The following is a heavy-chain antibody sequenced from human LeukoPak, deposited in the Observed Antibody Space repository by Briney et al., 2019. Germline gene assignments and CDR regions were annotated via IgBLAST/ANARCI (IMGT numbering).Heavy chain of an antibody. CDR1: GFTFSSFY. Sequence: GGSLRLSCAASGFTFSSFYMNWVRQAPGKGLEWVSSISSSSSYIYYADSVKGRFTISRDNAKNSLYLQMDSLRAEDTAVYYCARGAAVAGSDYWGQGTLVTVS. CDR2: ISSSSSYI. D-gene: IGHD6-19*01. V-gene: IGHV3-21*01. CDR3: ARGAAVAGSDY. J-gene: IGHJ4*02.